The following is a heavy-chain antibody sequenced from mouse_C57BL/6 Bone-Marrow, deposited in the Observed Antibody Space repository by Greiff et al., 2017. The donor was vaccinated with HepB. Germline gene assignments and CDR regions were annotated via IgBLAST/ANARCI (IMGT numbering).Heavy chain of an antibody. J-gene: IGHJ2*01. V-gene: IGHV5-12*01. D-gene: IGHD1-1*01. CDR3: ARFTTVVRGNYFDY. CDR2: ISNGGGST. Sequence: EVKLVESGGGLVQPGGSLKLSCAASGFTFSDYYMYWVRQTPEKRLEWVAYISNGGGSTYYPDTVKGRFTISRDNAKNTLYLQMSRLKSEDTAMYYCARFTTVVRGNYFDYWGQGTTLTVSS. CDR1: GFTFSDYY.